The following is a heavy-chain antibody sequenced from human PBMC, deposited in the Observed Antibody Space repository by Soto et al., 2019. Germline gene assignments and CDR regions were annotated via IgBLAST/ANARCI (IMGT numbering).Heavy chain of an antibody. CDR2: IYSGGTT. CDR1: GFTVSSNY. Sequence: EVQLVESGGGLVQPGESLRLSCAASGFTVSSNYMSWVRQAPGKGLEWVSLIYSGGTTDYADSVTGRFTISRDNSKNTLYLQMNSLSAADTAVYYCAARNIVAPYWGQGTLVTVSS. D-gene: IGHD5-12*01. V-gene: IGHV3-66*01. J-gene: IGHJ4*02. CDR3: AARNIVAPY.